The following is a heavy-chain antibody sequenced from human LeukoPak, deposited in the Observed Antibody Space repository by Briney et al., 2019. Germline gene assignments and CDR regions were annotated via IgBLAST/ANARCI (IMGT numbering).Heavy chain of an antibody. V-gene: IGHV4-59*01. Sequence: PSETLSLTCTVSRGSISTYYWSWIRQPPGKGLEWIAYIYYTGTTTYNPSLKSRVTISIDTSRNQFSLNLNSVTAADTAVYYCARGRGDSRGTSFDYWGQGTLVTV. D-gene: IGHD3-22*01. J-gene: IGHJ4*02. CDR3: ARGRGDSRGTSFDY. CDR1: RGSISTYY. CDR2: IYYTGTT.